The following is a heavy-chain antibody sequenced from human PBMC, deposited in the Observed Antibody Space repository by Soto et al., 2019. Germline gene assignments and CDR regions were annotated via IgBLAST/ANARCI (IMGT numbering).Heavy chain of an antibody. CDR3: ARGGSYGMDV. Sequence: QVQLVQSGAEVKKPGSSVKVSCKASGGTFSSYTISWVRQAPGQGLEWMGRIIPILGIANYAQKFQGRVTIAADKSMSTAYKGLSSLRSEDTAVYYCARGGSYGMDVWGQGTTVTVSS. J-gene: IGHJ6*02. CDR2: IIPILGIA. V-gene: IGHV1-69*02. D-gene: IGHD2-15*01. CDR1: GGTFSSYT.